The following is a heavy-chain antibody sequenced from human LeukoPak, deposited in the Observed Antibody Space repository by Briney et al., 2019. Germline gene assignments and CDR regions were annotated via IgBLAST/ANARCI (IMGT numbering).Heavy chain of an antibody. D-gene: IGHD5-12*01. J-gene: IGHJ4*02. V-gene: IGHV1-18*04. CDR2: ISAQNGNT. Sequence: ASVKVSCKASGYTFTGYYMHWLRQAPGQGLEWMGWISAQNGNTNYMQQFLGRVTMTRDTSASTVYMELRSLKSDDTAVYYCARESNGGYGFDYWGQGTPGTVAS. CDR3: ARESNGGYGFDY. CDR1: GYTFTGYY.